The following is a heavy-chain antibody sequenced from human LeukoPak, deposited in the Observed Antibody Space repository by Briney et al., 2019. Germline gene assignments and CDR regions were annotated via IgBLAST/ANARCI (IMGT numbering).Heavy chain of an antibody. CDR2: ISYDGSNK. Sequence: GGSLRLSCSASGFTFSSYGMHWVRQAPGKGLEWVAVISYDGSNKYYADSVKGRFTISRDNSKSTLYLQMNSLRAEDTAVYYCAKVPGSTDFDYWGQGTLVTVSS. CDR1: GFTFSSYG. J-gene: IGHJ4*02. CDR3: AKVPGSTDFDY. V-gene: IGHV3-30*18. D-gene: IGHD3-10*01.